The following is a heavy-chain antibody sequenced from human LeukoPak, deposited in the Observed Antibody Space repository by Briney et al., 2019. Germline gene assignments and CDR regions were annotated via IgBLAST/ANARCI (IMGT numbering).Heavy chain of an antibody. CDR3: AKRENYYDSSGYHYVGAFDI. J-gene: IGHJ3*02. Sequence: GGSLRLSCAASGFTFSTYAMSWVRQSPGKGLEWVSAISGGGGSTYYADSVRGRFTISRDNSKNTVYLQMNSLRAEDTAVYYCAKRENYYDSSGYHYVGAFDIWGQGTMVTVSS. D-gene: IGHD3-22*01. CDR1: GFTFSTYA. CDR2: ISGGGGST. V-gene: IGHV3-23*01.